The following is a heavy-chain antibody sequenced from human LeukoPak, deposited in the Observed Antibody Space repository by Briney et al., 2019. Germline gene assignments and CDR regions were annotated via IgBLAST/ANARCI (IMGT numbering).Heavy chain of an antibody. D-gene: IGHD3-22*01. Sequence: SQTLSLTCAISGDSVSSDRAAWNWIRQSPSRGLEWLGRTYFRSEGFSNIAESVESRIRIIPDTSKNQISLQLISVTPEDTAVYYCARDRQGHYDGNIYYGHLSFESWGQGILVTVSS. V-gene: IGHV6-1*01. CDR1: GDSVSSDRAA. CDR3: ARDRQGHYDGNIYYGHLSFES. CDR2: TYFRSEGFS. J-gene: IGHJ4*02.